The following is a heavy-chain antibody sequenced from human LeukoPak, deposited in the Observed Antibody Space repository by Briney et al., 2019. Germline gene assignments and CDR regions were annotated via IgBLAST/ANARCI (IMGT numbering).Heavy chain of an antibody. Sequence: PSGTLSLTCIVSGGSISSLNLWSWLRQPPGKGLEWIGEMYLGGTTNFNPSLKSRVTILIDKSKNQLSLQLTSVTAADTAVCYCAGLEGRYSTDWFYFFDYWGQGALVTVSS. V-gene: IGHV4-4*02. CDR2: MYLGGTT. CDR3: AGLEGRYSTDWFYFFDY. J-gene: IGHJ4*02. D-gene: IGHD6-19*01. CDR1: GGSISSLNL.